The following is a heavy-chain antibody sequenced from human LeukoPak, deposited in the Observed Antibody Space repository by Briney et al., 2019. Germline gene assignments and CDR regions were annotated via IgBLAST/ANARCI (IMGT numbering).Heavy chain of an antibody. CDR2: IYYSGST. CDR1: GGSISSSSYY. Sequence: PSETLSLTCTVSGGSISSSSYYWSWIRQPPGKGLEWIGYIYYSGSTNYNPSLKSRVTISVDTSKNQFSLKLSSVTAADTAVYYCARDRPRHMYSSSWQDNWFDPWGQGTLVTVSS. D-gene: IGHD6-13*01. V-gene: IGHV4-61*01. CDR3: ARDRPRHMYSSSWQDNWFDP. J-gene: IGHJ5*02.